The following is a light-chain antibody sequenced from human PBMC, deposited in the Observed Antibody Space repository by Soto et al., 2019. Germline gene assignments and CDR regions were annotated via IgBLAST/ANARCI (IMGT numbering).Light chain of an antibody. V-gene: IGKV3-20*01. CDR1: QSVGSGY. J-gene: IGKJ2*01. CDR2: GTS. CDR3: QHYGTSPPDT. Sequence: EIVLTXSPGTLSLXXXXXATLSCRASQSVGSGYLAWFQQKAGQTPRLLIYGTSNRPTAIPDRFSGSGSGTDFTLTISRVEPEDFAVYYCQHYGTSPPDTFGQGTKLEIK.